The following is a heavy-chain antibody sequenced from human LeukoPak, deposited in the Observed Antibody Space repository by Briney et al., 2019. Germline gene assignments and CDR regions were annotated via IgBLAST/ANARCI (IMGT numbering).Heavy chain of an antibody. V-gene: IGHV1-8*01. CDR3: ARASAIRYLSDY. J-gene: IGHJ4*02. CDR1: AYTFTSYD. Sequence: ASVKVSCKASAYTFTSYDINWVRQATGQGLEWMGWMNPNSGNTGYAQKFQGRVTMTRNTSISTAYMELSSLRSEDTAVYYCARASAIRYLSDYWGQGTLVTVSS. CDR2: MNPNSGNT. D-gene: IGHD2-2*02.